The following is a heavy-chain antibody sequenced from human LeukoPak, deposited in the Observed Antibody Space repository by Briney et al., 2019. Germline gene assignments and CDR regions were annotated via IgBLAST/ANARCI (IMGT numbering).Heavy chain of an antibody. CDR2: ISSSSSTI. D-gene: IGHD2-15*01. CDR3: AREGYCSGGSCSLHAFDI. Sequence: GGSLRLSCAASGFTFSSYSMNWVRQAPGKGLEWVSYISSSSSTIYYADSVKGRFTISRDNAKNSLYLQMNSLRAEDTAVYYCAREGYCSGGSCSLHAFDIRGQGTMVTVSS. J-gene: IGHJ3*02. V-gene: IGHV3-48*01. CDR1: GFTFSSYS.